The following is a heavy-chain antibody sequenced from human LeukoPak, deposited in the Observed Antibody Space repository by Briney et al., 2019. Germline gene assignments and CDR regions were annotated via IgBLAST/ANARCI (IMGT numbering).Heavy chain of an antibody. CDR2: ISDSSSTI. CDR1: GFTFSDYY. Sequence: GGSLRLSCAASGFTFSDYYMSWIRQAPGKGLEWVSYISDSSSTIYYADSVRGRFTVSRDNAKNSLYLQMNSLRAEDTAVYFCARDRTSWSQNCLYNGLDVWGQGTTVTVSS. V-gene: IGHV3-11*01. CDR3: ARDRTSWSQNCLYNGLDV. D-gene: IGHD2-21*02. J-gene: IGHJ6*01.